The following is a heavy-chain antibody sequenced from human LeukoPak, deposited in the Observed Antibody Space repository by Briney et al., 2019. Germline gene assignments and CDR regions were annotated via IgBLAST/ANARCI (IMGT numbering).Heavy chain of an antibody. D-gene: IGHD6-19*01. V-gene: IGHV3-48*04. CDR3: AREGKWLYRYYYYGTDV. CDR2: ISSSSSTI. Sequence: GGSLRLSCAASGFTFSSYSMNWVRQAPGKGLEWVSYISSSSSTIYYADSVKGRFTISRDNAKNSLYLQMNSLRAEDTAVYYCAREGKWLYRYYYYGTDVXXXGTTVTVSS. CDR1: GFTFSSYS. J-gene: IGHJ6*01.